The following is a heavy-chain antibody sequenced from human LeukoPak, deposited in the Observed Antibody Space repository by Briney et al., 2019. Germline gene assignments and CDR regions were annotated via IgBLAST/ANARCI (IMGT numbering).Heavy chain of an antibody. CDR1: GGSISSSSYY. V-gene: IGHV4-39*07. Sequence: SETLSLTCTVSGGSISSSSYYWGWIRQPPGKGLEWIGSIYYSGSTYYNPSLKSRVTISVDTSKNQFSLKLSSVTAADTAVYYCARDVRNYYDSDAYYVFDYWGQGTLVTVSS. D-gene: IGHD3-22*01. CDR2: IYYSGST. CDR3: ARDVRNYYDSDAYYVFDY. J-gene: IGHJ4*02.